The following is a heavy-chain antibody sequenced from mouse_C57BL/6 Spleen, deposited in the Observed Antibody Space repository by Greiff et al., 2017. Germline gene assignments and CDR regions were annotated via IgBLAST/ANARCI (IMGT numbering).Heavy chain of an antibody. Sequence: VQLQQPGAELVMPGASVKLSCKASGYTFTSYWMHWVKQRPGQGLEWIGEIDPSDSYTNYNQKFKGKSTLTVDKSSSTAYMQLSSLTSEDSAVYCCARAAYGSSGYYAMDYWGQGTSVTVSS. D-gene: IGHD1-1*01. CDR1: GYTFTSYW. CDR2: IDPSDSYT. CDR3: ARAAYGSSGYYAMDY. V-gene: IGHV1-69*01. J-gene: IGHJ4*01.